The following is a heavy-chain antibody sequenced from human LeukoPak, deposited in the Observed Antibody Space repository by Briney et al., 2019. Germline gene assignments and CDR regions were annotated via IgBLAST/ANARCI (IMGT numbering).Heavy chain of an antibody. Sequence: GESLKISCKGSGYSFSSYWIAWVRQMPGKGLEWMGIIYPGDSATKYSPSFQGQVTVSADKSISTAYLQWSSLKASDTAMYYYARQNWGVDYWGQGTLVTVSS. V-gene: IGHV5-51*01. CDR3: ARQNWGVDY. CDR2: IYPGDSAT. D-gene: IGHD7-27*01. CDR1: GYSFSSYW. J-gene: IGHJ4*02.